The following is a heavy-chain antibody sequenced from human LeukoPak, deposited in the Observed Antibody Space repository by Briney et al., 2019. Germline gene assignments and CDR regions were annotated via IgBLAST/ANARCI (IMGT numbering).Heavy chain of an antibody. CDR1: GFTFSSHA. Sequence: GGSLRLSCAASGFTFSSHAMHWVRQAPGKGLEWVAVISYDGSNKYYADSVKGRFTTSRDNSKNTLYLQMTSLRVEDTAVYFCVSQRDHRVAVAGSFDNWGQGTLISVSP. CDR2: ISYDGSNK. V-gene: IGHV3-30*03. J-gene: IGHJ4*02. D-gene: IGHD6-19*01. CDR3: VSQRDHRVAVAGSFDN.